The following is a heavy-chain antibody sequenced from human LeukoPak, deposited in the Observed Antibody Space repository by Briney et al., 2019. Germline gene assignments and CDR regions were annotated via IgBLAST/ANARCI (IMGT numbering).Heavy chain of an antibody. CDR3: ARAAYSGYDYYYYYMDV. V-gene: IGHV1-2*02. J-gene: IGHJ6*03. CDR2: INPNSGGT. D-gene: IGHD5-12*01. CDR1: GYTFTGYY. Sequence: ASVKVSCKASGYTFTGYYMHWVRQAPGQGLEWMGWINPNSGGTNYAQKFQGRVTMTRDTSISTAYMELSRLRSDDTAVYYCARAAYSGYDYYYYYMDVWGKGTTVTVSS.